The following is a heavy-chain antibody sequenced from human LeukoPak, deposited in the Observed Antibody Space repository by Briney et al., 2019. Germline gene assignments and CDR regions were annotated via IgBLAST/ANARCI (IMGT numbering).Heavy chain of an antibody. CDR2: LIPIFGST. V-gene: IGHV1-69*05. CDR3: ARSGHASISTWFDP. D-gene: IGHD5-12*01. Sequence: SVKVSCKASGGTFNNYAISWVRQAPGQGLEWAGVLIPIFGSTNYAQRFQGRLTIITDESRSTAYRELSSLRSEDTAVYYCARSGHASISTWFDPWGQRTLVTVSS. J-gene: IGHJ5*02. CDR1: GGTFNNYA.